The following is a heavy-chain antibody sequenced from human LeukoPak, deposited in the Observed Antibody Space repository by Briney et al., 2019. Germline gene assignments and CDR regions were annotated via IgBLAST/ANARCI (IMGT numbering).Heavy chain of an antibody. Sequence: ETLSLTCAVYGGSFSGYYWSWIRQPPGKGLEWIGEINHSGSTNYNPSLKSRVTISVDTSKNQFSLKLSSVTAADTAVYYCARGRAAAGYNWLDPWGQGTLVTVSS. V-gene: IGHV4-34*01. CDR1: GGSFSGYY. CDR3: ARGRAAAGYNWLDP. D-gene: IGHD6-13*01. CDR2: INHSGST. J-gene: IGHJ5*02.